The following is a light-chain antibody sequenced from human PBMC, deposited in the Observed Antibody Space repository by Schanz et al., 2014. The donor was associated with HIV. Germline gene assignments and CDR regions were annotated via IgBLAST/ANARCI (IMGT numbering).Light chain of an antibody. V-gene: IGLV1-44*01. Sequence: QSVLTQPPSASGTPGQRVTMSCSASSSNIATNAVNWYQQLPGTAPKLLIYATYNRPSGVPDRFSGSQSGASASLAISGLQSEDEADYFCSTWDDSLKGWVFGGGTKLTVL. J-gene: IGLJ3*02. CDR3: STWDDSLKGWV. CDR1: SSNIATNA. CDR2: ATY.